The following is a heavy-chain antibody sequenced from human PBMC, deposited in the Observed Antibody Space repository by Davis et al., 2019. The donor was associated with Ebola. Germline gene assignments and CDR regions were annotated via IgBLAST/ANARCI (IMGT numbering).Heavy chain of an antibody. CDR1: GFIFSSYA. D-gene: IGHD4-17*01. CDR3: AKVHPPTTVTTGWFDP. J-gene: IGHJ5*02. Sequence: PGGSLRLSCAASGFIFSSYAMSWVRQAPGNGLEWVSSISVRSITYHADSVMGRFTISRDNSKNTLCLQMNSLRAEDTAVYYCAKVHPPTTVTTGWFDPWGQGTLVTVSS. CDR2: ISVRSIT. V-gene: IGHV3-23*01.